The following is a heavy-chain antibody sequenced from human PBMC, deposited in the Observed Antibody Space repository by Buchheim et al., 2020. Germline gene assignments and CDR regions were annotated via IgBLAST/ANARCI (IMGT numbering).Heavy chain of an antibody. J-gene: IGHJ6*02. D-gene: IGHD3-10*01. V-gene: IGHV3-23*01. CDR1: GFSITNYA. Sequence: EVQLLESGGGLVQPGGSLRLSCAVSGFSITNYAMSWVRQAPGKGLEWVAVVSHTTDYADSVKGRFTCFSDNSQNILSLQMNSLRAEDTATYYCARAVGFGGPNYGMDVWGQGT. CDR2: VSHTT. CDR3: ARAVGFGGPNYGMDV.